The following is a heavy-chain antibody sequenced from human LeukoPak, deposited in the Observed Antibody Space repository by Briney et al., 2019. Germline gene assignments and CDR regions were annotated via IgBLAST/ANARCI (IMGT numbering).Heavy chain of an antibody. V-gene: IGHV3-30-3*01. Sequence: GGSLRLSCAASGFTFSSYAMHWVRQAPGKGLEWVAVISYDGSNKYYADSVKGRFTISRDNSKNTLYLQMNSLRAEDTAVYYCARVEGVLLWFGELGGSFDYWGQGTLVTVSS. CDR2: ISYDGSNK. J-gene: IGHJ4*02. CDR3: ARVEGVLLWFGELGGSFDY. CDR1: GFTFSSYA. D-gene: IGHD3-10*01.